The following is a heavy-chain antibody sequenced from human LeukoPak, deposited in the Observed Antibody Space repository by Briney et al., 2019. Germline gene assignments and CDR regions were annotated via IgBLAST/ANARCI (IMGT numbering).Heavy chain of an antibody. CDR3: ARAHGGDFWSGYYNELDY. J-gene: IGHJ4*02. Sequence: PGGSLRLSCAASGFTFSSNYMSWVRQAPGKGLEWVSVIYSGGGTYYADSVKGRFTISRDNSKNTLYLQMNSLRAEDTAVYYCARAHGGDFWSGYYNELDYWGQGTLVTVSS. D-gene: IGHD3-3*01. CDR1: GFTFSSNY. CDR2: IYSGGGT. V-gene: IGHV3-66*01.